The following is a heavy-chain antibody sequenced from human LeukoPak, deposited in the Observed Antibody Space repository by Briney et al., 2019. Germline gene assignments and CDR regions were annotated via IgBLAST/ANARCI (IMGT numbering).Heavy chain of an antibody. J-gene: IGHJ4*02. CDR1: GYSISSGYY. V-gene: IGHV4-38-2*01. CDR2: IYHSGST. CDR3: ARHWEWLPHYYFDY. Sequence: SETLSLTCAVSGYSISSGYYWGWIRQPPGKGVEWIWSIYHSGSTYYNPSLKSRITISVDTSKSQCSLKLSSVTAADTAVYYCARHWEWLPHYYFDYWGQGTLVTVSS. D-gene: IGHD3-3*01.